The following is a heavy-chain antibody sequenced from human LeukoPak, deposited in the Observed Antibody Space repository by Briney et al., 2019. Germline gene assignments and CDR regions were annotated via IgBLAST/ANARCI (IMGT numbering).Heavy chain of an antibody. CDR2: ISGSGGST. CDR1: GFTFSSYA. J-gene: IGHJ3*02. CDR3: AKMVSGSYYVETDAFDS. Sequence: GGSLRLSCAASGFTFSSYAMSWVRQAPGKGLEWVSAISGSGGSTYYADSVKGRFTISRDNSKNTLYLQMNSLRAEDTAVYYWAKMVSGSYYVETDAFDSWGQGTMVTVSS. D-gene: IGHD1-26*01. V-gene: IGHV3-23*01.